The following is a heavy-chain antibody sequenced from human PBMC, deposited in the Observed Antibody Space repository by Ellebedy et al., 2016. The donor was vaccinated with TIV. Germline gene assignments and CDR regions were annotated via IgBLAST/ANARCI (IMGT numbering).Heavy chain of an antibody. J-gene: IGHJ5*02. V-gene: IGHV4-38-2*02. CDR3: GRGDRTGYTTGWGHWFDP. CDR1: GYSISSGYW. CDR2: IYYGGST. D-gene: IGHD6-19*01. Sequence: SETLSLTXTVSGYSISSGYWWGWIRQTPGKGLEWIGSIYYGGSTYYPPSLKSRLTISADTSKNQFSLKLNSLTAADTAVYHCGRGDRTGYTTGWGHWFDPWGQGTLVTVSS.